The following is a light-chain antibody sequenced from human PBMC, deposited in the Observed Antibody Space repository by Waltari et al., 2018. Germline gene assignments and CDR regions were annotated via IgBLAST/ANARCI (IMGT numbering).Light chain of an antibody. J-gene: IGKJ4*01. CDR3: QQGYSTPPRLT. V-gene: IGKV1-39*01. CDR2: AAS. Sequence: DIQLTQPPSSLSASVGDRVTITCRASQSISTYLSWYQQKPGKAPKLLIYAASRLHSGVPSMFSGSGSGTDFTLTISSLQPEDVATYYCQQGYSTPPRLTFGGGTKVEI. CDR1: QSISTY.